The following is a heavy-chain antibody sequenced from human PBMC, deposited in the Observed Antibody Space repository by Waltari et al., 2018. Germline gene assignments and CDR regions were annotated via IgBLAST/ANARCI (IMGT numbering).Heavy chain of an antibody. CDR1: GFPFSTYA. CDR3: ARGGLEWFGELFDY. Sequence: QVQLVESGGGVVHPGGSLRLSGAASGFPFSTYAVHWVRQAPGKGLEWVAVISYDGSIKYNADSVEGRFTISRDNARNTMSLQMNSLTTEDTAVYYCARGGLEWFGELFDYWGQGTLVTVSS. D-gene: IGHD3-10*01. CDR2: ISYDGSIK. J-gene: IGHJ4*02. V-gene: IGHV3-30*01.